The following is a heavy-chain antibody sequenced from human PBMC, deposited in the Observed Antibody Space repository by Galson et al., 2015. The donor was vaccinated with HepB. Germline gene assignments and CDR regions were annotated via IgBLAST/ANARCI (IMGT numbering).Heavy chain of an antibody. CDR2: IYYSGST. D-gene: IGHD4-17*01. J-gene: IGHJ4*02. CDR3: ARGYGDSGLLFDY. Sequence: SETLSLTCTVSGGSISSYYWSWIRQPPGKGLEWIGYIYYSGSTYYNPSLKSSLKSRVTISVDTSKNQFSLKLSSVTAADTAVYYCARGYGDSGLLFDYWGQGTLVTVSS. V-gene: IGHV4-59*01. CDR1: GGSISSYY.